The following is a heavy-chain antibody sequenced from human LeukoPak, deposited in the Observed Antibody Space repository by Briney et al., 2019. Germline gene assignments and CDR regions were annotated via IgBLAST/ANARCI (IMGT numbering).Heavy chain of an antibody. CDR3: ARGGHFEY. CDR1: GDSVSSDSSA. Sequence: SQTLSLTCAISGDSVSSDSSAWNWFRQSRSRGLEWLGRTYYRPRWYYDYAVSVKSRITINPDTSKNQFSLQLNSVTPEDTGVYYCARGGHFEYWGQGTLVTVSS. J-gene: IGHJ4*02. V-gene: IGHV6-1*01. D-gene: IGHD6-25*01. CDR2: TYYRPRWYY.